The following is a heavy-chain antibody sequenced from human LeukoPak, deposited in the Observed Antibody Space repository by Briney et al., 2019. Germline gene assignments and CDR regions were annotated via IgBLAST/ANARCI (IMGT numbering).Heavy chain of an antibody. V-gene: IGHV3-66*01. J-gene: IGHJ4*02. D-gene: IGHD6-19*01. CDR1: GFTVGSNY. CDR2: IYSGGDT. CDR3: AKERSLEIAVAGTIFDY. Sequence: GSLRLSCAASGFTVGSNYMGWVRQAPGKGLEWVSVIYSGGDTYYTDSVKGRFTISRDNSKNMIYLEMSSLKAEDTAVYYCAKERSLEIAVAGTIFDYWGQGTLVTVSS.